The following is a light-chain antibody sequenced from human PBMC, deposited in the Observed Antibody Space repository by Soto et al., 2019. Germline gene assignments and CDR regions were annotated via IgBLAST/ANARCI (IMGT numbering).Light chain of an antibody. CDR2: LGS. J-gene: IGKJ2*01. CDR3: MQDLQTPYT. CDR1: QSLLYSNGFNF. Sequence: DIVMTQSPLSLPVTPGEPASISCRSSQSLLYSNGFNFLDWYLQRPGQSPHLLIYLGSNRASGVPDRFSCSGSGTDFTLKISRVAAEDVGVYYCMQDLQTPYTFGQGTKLEIK. V-gene: IGKV2-28*01.